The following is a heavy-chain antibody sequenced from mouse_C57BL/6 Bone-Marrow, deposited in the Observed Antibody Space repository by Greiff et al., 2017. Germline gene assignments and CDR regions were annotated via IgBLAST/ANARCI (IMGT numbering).Heavy chain of an antibody. D-gene: IGHD1-1*01. CDR1: GYAFSSYW. Sequence: VKVVESGAELVKPGASVKISCKASGYAFSSYWMNWVKQRPGKGLEWIGQIYPGDGDTNYNGKFKGKATLTADKSSSTAYMQLSSLTSEDSAVYFCARSDTRAMDYWGQGTSVTVSS. J-gene: IGHJ4*01. CDR2: IYPGDGDT. V-gene: IGHV1-80*01. CDR3: ARSDTRAMDY.